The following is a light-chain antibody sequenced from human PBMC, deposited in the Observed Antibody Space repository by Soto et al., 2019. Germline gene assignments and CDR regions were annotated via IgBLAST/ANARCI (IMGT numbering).Light chain of an antibody. V-gene: IGLV1-44*01. J-gene: IGLJ2*01. CDR2: SNN. Sequence: QLVLTQPPSASGTPGQRVTISCSGSSSNIGSNTVNWYQQLPGTAPKLLIYSNNQRPSGVPDQFSGSKSGTSASLAISGRQSEDEADYYCAAWDDSLHGHVVFGGWTKLTGL. CDR3: AAWDDSLHGHVV. CDR1: SSNIGSNT.